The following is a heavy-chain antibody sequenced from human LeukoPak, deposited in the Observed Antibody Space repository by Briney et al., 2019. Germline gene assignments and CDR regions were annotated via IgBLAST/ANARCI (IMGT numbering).Heavy chain of an antibody. CDR2: INHSGST. J-gene: IGHJ3*02. V-gene: IGHV4-34*01. CDR1: GGSFSGYY. Sequence: SETLSLTCAVYGGSFSGYYWSWIRQPPGKGLEWIGEINHSGSTNYNPSLKSRVTISVDTSKNQFSLKLSSVTAADTAVYYCARVLMVRGVIMPDAFDIWGQGTMVTVSS. D-gene: IGHD3-10*01. CDR3: ARVLMVRGVIMPDAFDI.